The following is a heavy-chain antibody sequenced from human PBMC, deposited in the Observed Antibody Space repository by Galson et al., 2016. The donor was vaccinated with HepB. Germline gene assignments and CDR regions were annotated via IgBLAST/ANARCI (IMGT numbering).Heavy chain of an antibody. CDR3: AKDAHSGYAINRFDH. V-gene: IGHV3-30*18. Sequence: SLRLSCAASGFNLRSYGMHWVRQAPGKGLEWVALISYDGSGKYYADSVMGRFTISRDISKNTLYLQMSSLKAEDTAVYHCAKDAHSGYAINRFDHWGQGTLVTVSS. D-gene: IGHD5-12*01. CDR1: GFNLRSYG. J-gene: IGHJ4*02. CDR2: ISYDGSGK.